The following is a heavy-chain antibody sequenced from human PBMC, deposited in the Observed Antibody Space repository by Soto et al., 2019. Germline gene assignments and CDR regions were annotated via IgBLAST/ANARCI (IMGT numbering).Heavy chain of an antibody. V-gene: IGHV3-30-3*01. CDR3: ARXYPYDSSAYSRYNCFDP. CDR1: GLTFSSYA. D-gene: IGHD3-22*01. J-gene: IGHJ5*02. Sequence: GGSLRLSCAASGLTFSSYAMHWVRQAPGKGLEWVAVISYDGSNKYYADSVKGRFTISRDNSKNTLYLQMNSLRAEDTAVYYCARXYPYDSSAYSRYNCFDPWGQGTLVTVSS. CDR2: ISYDGSNK.